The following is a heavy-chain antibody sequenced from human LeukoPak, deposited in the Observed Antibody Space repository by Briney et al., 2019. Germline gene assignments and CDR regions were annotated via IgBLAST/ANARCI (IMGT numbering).Heavy chain of an antibody. CDR1: GFTVSSNY. J-gene: IGHJ4*02. CDR2: ISGSGYNT. CDR3: AKDPYGTRYFDY. Sequence: PGGSLRLSCAASGFTVSSNYMSWVRQAPGKGLEWVSAISGSGYNTYYADSVKGRFTISRDNSKNTVYLQMNSLRAEDTAVYYCAKDPYGTRYFDYWGQGTLVTVSS. V-gene: IGHV3-23*01. D-gene: IGHD2-2*01.